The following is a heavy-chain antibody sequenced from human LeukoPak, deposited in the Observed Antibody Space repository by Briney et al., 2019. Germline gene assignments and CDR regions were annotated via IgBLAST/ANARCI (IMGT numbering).Heavy chain of an antibody. CDR2: ISGSGDTT. V-gene: IGHV3-23*01. J-gene: IGHJ4*02. D-gene: IGHD6-19*01. CDR1: GFTFSRHA. Sequence: PGGSLRLSCAASGFTFSRHAMSWVRQTPGKGLEWVSVISGSGDTTYYADSVKGRFTISRDNSKNTLYLQMDRLRAEDTAVYYCANRPGYSSGWYEDWGQGTLVTVSS. CDR3: ANRPGYSSGWYED.